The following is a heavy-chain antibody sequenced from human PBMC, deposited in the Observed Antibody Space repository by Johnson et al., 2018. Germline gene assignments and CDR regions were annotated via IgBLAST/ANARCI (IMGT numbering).Heavy chain of an antibody. Sequence: EVQLVETGGGLVQPGGSLRLSCAASEFTFSDHYMDWVRQAPGKGLEWVGLTRNKGNSYSTEYAASVKGRFTISRDDSKNSLYLQMNSLKTEDTAVYYCIRRFYSSGWHSDYWGQGTLVTVST. CDR1: EFTFSDHY. V-gene: IGHV3-72*01. D-gene: IGHD6-19*01. CDR2: TRNKGNSYST. CDR3: IRRFYSSGWHSDY. J-gene: IGHJ4*02.